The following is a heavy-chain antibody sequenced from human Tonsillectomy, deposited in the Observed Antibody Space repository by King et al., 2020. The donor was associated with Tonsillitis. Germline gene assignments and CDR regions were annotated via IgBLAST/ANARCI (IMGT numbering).Heavy chain of an antibody. CDR1: GFTFSDYY. V-gene: IGHV3-11*01. CDR3: ARERITMIVVVNDAFDI. J-gene: IGHJ3*02. CDR2: ISSSGRTI. D-gene: IGHD3-22*01. Sequence: VQLVESGGGLVKPGGSLRLSCAASGFTFSDYYMSWIRQAPGKGLEWVAYISSSGRTIYYADSVKGRFTIFRDNAKNSPYLQMNSLRAEDTAVYYCARERITMIVVVNDAFDIWGQGTMVTVSS.